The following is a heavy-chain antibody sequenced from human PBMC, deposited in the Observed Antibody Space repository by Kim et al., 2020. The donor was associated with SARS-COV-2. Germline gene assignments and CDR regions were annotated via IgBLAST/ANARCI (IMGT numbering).Heavy chain of an antibody. CDR2: ISAYNGNT. J-gene: IGHJ4*02. D-gene: IGHD5-18*01. CDR1: GYTFTSYG. Sequence: ASVKVSCKASGYTFTSYGISWVRQAPGQGLEWMGWISAYNGNTNYAQKLQGRVTMTTDTSTSTAYMELRSLRSDDTAVYYCARFSGGDTAMAKYYFDYWGQGTLVTVSS. CDR3: ARFSGGDTAMAKYYFDY. V-gene: IGHV1-18*04.